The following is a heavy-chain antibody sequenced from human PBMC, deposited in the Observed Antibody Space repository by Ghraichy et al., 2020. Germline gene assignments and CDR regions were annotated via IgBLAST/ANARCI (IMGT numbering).Heavy chain of an antibody. D-gene: IGHD6-19*01. Sequence: GGSLRLSCAASGFAFDKYTMHWVRQAPGKGLEWVALISPDTNNKDYVDSVKGRFTISRDNSNNTLSLHLTSLRPEDTAVYYCAGAGHWLTYITHYYGIDVWGQGTTFIFSS. J-gene: IGHJ6*02. V-gene: IGHV3-30-3*01. CDR3: AGAGHWLTYITHYYGIDV. CDR1: GFAFDKYT. CDR2: ISPDTNNK.